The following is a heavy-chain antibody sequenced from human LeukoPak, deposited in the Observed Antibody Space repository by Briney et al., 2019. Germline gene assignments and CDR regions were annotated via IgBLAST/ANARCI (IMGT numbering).Heavy chain of an antibody. Sequence: GGSLRLSCAASGFTFSNYWMSWVRQAPGKGLEWVANIKQDASEKYYVNSMKGRFTIFRDNAKNSLNLQMNSLRPEDTAVYYCSRDALRFGELSDYCGQGTLVTVSS. CDR2: IKQDASEK. V-gene: IGHV3-7*04. D-gene: IGHD3-10*01. CDR1: GFTFSNYW. CDR3: SRDALRFGELSDY. J-gene: IGHJ4*02.